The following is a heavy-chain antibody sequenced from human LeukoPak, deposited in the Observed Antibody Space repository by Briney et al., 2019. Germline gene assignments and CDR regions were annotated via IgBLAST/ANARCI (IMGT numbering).Heavy chain of an antibody. CDR1: GFTFSSYW. J-gene: IGHJ4*02. Sequence: GGSLRLSCVASGFTFSSYWMTWVRRAPGKGLEWLANIKEDGSIQYYLDSVRGRFTISRDNAKTSVYLQLDSLRAEDTAVYYCAREREWRVFDYWGLGTLVTVSS. CDR2: IKEDGSIQ. D-gene: IGHD6-19*01. V-gene: IGHV3-7*03. CDR3: AREREWRVFDY.